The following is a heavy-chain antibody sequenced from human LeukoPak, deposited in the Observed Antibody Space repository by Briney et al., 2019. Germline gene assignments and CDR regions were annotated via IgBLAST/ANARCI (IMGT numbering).Heavy chain of an antibody. V-gene: IGHV4-31*03. D-gene: IGHD2-2*01. J-gene: IGHJ3*02. CDR1: GGSISSGGYY. CDR2: IYYSGST. CDR3: ARATSYPHAFDI. Sequence: TLSLTCTVSGGSISSGGYYWSWIRQHPGKGLEWIGYIYYSGSTYYNPSLKSRVTISVDTSKNQFSLKLSSVTAADTAVYYCARATSYPHAFDIWGQGTMVTVSS.